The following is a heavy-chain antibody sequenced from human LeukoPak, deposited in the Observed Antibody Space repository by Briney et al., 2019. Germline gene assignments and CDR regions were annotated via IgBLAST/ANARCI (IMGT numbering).Heavy chain of an antibody. V-gene: IGHV1-2*02. Sequence: ASVKLSCKASGYTFTGYYMHWVRQAPGQGLEWMGWINPNSGGTNYAQKFQGRVTMTRDTSISTAYMELSRLRSDDTAVYYCAREFKYSSSAAYWGQGSLVTVSS. CDR3: AREFKYSSSAAY. CDR1: GYTFTGYY. D-gene: IGHD6-6*01. J-gene: IGHJ4*02. CDR2: INPNSGGT.